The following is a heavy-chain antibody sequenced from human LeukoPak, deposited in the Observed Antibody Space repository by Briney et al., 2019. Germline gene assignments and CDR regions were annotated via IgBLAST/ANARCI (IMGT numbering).Heavy chain of an antibody. CDR3: ARQEEISSPDAFDI. V-gene: IGHV4-39*01. CDR1: GGSISCSSYY. J-gene: IGHJ3*02. D-gene: IGHD6-6*01. CDR2: IYYSGST. Sequence: SETLSLTCTVSGGSISCSSYYWGWIRQPPGKGLEWIGSIYYSGSTYYNPSLKSRVTISVDTSKNQFSLKLSSVTAADTAVYYCARQEEISSPDAFDIWGQGTMVTVSS.